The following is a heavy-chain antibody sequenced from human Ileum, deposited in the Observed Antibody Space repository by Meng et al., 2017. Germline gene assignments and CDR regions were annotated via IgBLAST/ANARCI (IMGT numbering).Heavy chain of an antibody. V-gene: IGHV4-4*03. D-gene: IGHD1-26*01. J-gene: IGHJ4*02. Sequence: QVQLQESGPGLRKPPGTLSLTCAVSGGSISTSYWWSWVRQPPGKGLEWIGEIHHSGSTNYNPSLKSRVTISVDKSKNQFSLKLNSVTAADTAVYYCAREWSGSYRHFDYWGQGTLVTVSS. CDR1: GGSISTSYW. CDR2: IHHSGST. CDR3: AREWSGSYRHFDY.